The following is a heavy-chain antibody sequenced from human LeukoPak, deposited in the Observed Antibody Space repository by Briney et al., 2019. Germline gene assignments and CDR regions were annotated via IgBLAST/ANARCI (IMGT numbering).Heavy chain of an antibody. CDR1: GFSFSSYG. CDR2: IWFDGSYN. V-gene: IGHV3-33*01. Sequence: GRSLRLSCAASGFSFSSYGMHWVRQAPGKGLEWVAVIWFDGSYNYYADSVKGRFTISRDNSKNTLYLQMNSLRAEDTAVYYCARDYCSSISCSDYWGQGPRVTVFS. J-gene: IGHJ4*02. CDR3: ARDYCSSISCSDY. D-gene: IGHD2-2*01.